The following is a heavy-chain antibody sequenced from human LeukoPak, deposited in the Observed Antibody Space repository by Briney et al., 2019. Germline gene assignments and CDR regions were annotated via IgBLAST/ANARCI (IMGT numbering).Heavy chain of an antibody. Sequence: GASVKVSCKASGYTFTGYYMHWVRQAPGQGLEWMGWINPNSGGTNYAQKFQGRVTMTRDTSISTAYMELSRLRSDDTAVYYCARDINIVVVPAAKDLDAFDIWGQGTMVTVSS. V-gene: IGHV1-2*02. CDR1: GYTFTGYY. CDR3: ARDINIVVVPAAKDLDAFDI. CDR2: INPNSGGT. D-gene: IGHD2-2*01. J-gene: IGHJ3*02.